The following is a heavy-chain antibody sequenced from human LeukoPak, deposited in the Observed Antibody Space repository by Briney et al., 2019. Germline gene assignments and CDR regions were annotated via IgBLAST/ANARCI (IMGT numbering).Heavy chain of an antibody. D-gene: IGHD5-18*01. CDR2: ISYGGSNK. J-gene: IGHJ4*02. V-gene: IGHV3-30-3*01. CDR1: GFTFSSYA. CDR3: ARGPGLAMGKGYFDY. Sequence: GGSLRLSCAASGFTFSSYAMHWVRQAPGKGLEWVAVISYGGSNKYYADSVKGRFTISRDNSKNTLYLQMNSLRAEDTAVYYCARGPGLAMGKGYFDYCGQGTLVTVSS.